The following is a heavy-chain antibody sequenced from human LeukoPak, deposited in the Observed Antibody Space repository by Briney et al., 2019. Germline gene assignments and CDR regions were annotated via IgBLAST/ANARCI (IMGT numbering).Heavy chain of an antibody. CDR1: GFTFSSYA. CDR2: ISHDGTNK. Sequence: GRSLRLSCAASGFTFSSYAMHWVRQAPGKGLEWVAVISHDGTNKYYADSVKGRFTISRDNSKNTLYLQMNSLRAEGTAVYYCAKDPSLWFGDAALDLPTDYWGQGTLVTVSS. CDR3: AKDPSLWFGDAALDLPTDY. D-gene: IGHD3-10*01. J-gene: IGHJ4*02. V-gene: IGHV3-30-3*01.